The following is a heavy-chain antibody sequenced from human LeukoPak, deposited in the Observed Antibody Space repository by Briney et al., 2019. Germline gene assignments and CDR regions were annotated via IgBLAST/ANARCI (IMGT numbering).Heavy chain of an antibody. CDR2: ISYDGSNK. V-gene: IGHV3-30*04. D-gene: IGHD3-16*01. J-gene: IGHJ4*02. Sequence: GGSLRLSCAASGFTFSSYAMHWVRQAPGNGLEWVAVISYDGSNKYYADSVKGRFTISRENSKNTLYLQMNSLRAEDTAVYYCARGLPDYVWGSYDYWGQGTLVTVSS. CDR1: GFTFSSYA. CDR3: ARGLPDYVWGSYDY.